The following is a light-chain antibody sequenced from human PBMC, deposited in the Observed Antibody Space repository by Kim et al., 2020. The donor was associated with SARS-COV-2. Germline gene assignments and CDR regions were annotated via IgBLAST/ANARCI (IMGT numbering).Light chain of an antibody. Sequence: EIVMTQSPATLSVSPGERATLSCRASQSVSSNLAWFQHKPGQAPRLLIYGASTRATGVPARFSGSGSGTEFTLTISSLQSEDFAVYYCQQYNDWLMYTLGQGTKLEI. CDR1: QSVSSN. J-gene: IGKJ2*01. CDR2: GAS. V-gene: IGKV3-15*01. CDR3: QQYNDWLMYT.